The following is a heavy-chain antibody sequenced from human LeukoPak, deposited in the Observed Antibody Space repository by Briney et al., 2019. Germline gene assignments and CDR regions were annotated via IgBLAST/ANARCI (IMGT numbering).Heavy chain of an antibody. CDR2: INHSGST. CDR3: ARGLLKLTGTTRDY. CDR1: GGSFSGYY. J-gene: IGHJ4*02. V-gene: IGHV4-34*01. D-gene: IGHD1-20*01. Sequence: PSETLSPTCAVYGGSFSGYYWSWIRQPPGKGLEWIGEINHSGSTNYNPSLKSRVTISVDTSKNQFSLKLSSVTAADTAVYYCARGLLKLTGTTRDYWGQGTLVTVSS.